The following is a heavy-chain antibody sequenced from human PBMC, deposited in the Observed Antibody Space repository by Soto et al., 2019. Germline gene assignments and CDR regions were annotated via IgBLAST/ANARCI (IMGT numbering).Heavy chain of an antibody. Sequence: SVKVSCKASGGTFSSYAISWVRQAPGQGLEWMGGIIPIFGTANYAQKFQGRVTITADESTSTAYMELSSLRSEDTAVYYCARVTVAGTSMYYFDYWGQGTLVTVSS. J-gene: IGHJ4*02. D-gene: IGHD6-19*01. CDR2: IIPIFGTA. CDR1: GGTFSSYA. CDR3: ARVTVAGTSMYYFDY. V-gene: IGHV1-69*13.